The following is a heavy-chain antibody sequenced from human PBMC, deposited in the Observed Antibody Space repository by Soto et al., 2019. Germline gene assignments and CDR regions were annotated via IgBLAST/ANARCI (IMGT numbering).Heavy chain of an antibody. D-gene: IGHD6-19*01. CDR3: ARLVEPGSGWNEP. J-gene: IGHJ5*02. Sequence: QVQLVESGGDLVKVGGSLRLSCAASGFTFSDYWMCWIRQAPEKGLEWVAYISTRSSSIYYADSVKGRFTISRDEAKRSLYLQMNRLRAEDTATYYSARLVEPGSGWNEPWGQGNLVTVSS. V-gene: IGHV3-11*01. CDR1: GFTFSDYW. CDR2: ISTRSSSI.